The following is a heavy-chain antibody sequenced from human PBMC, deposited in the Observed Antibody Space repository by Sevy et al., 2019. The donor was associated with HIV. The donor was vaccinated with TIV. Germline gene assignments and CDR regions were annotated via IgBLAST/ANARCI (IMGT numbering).Heavy chain of an antibody. CDR3: ARDPTGDWFDP. D-gene: IGHD3-10*01. Sequence: ASVKVSCKASGYTFTSYGISWVRQAPGQELEWMGWISEYNGNTNYAQKLQGRVTMTTDTSTSTAYMELRSLRSDDTAVYYCARDPTGDWFDPWGQGTLVTVSS. CDR1: GYTFTSYG. V-gene: IGHV1-18*01. CDR2: ISEYNGNT. J-gene: IGHJ5*02.